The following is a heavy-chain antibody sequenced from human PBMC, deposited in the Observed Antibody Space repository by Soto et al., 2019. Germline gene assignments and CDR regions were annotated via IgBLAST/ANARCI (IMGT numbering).Heavy chain of an antibody. V-gene: IGHV4-59*01. J-gene: IGHJ4*02. CDR1: GGSISSYY. D-gene: IGHD6-13*01. CDR2: IYYSGST. CDR3: ARAIAAAGSDY. Sequence: SETLSLTCTVSGGSISSYYWSWIRQPPGKGLEWIGYIYYSGSTNYNPSLKSRVTISVDTSKNQFSLKLGSVTAADTAVYYCARAIAAAGSDYWGQGTLVTVSS.